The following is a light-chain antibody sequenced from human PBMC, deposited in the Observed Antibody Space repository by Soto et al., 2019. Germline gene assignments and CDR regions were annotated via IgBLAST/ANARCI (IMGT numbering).Light chain of an antibody. V-gene: IGKV2-28*01. Sequence: EIVMTQSPLSLPVTPGESASISCRSSQSLLDSNGYTYLDWYLQKPGQSPQLMIYLVSKRDSGVPDRFIGSGAVTDSTLKISRVEAEDVGVYYCMQALQTHHTFGQGTTLEIK. CDR3: MQALQTHHT. CDR2: LVS. J-gene: IGKJ2*01. CDR1: QSLLDSNGYTY.